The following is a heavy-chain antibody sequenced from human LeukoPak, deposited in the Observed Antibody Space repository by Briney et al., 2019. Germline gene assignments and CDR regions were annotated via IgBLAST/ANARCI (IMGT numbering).Heavy chain of an antibody. CDR1: GGTFSSYA. J-gene: IGHJ5*02. CDR3: ARDVPAARFNWFDP. CDR2: IIPIFGTA. Sequence: SVKVSCKASGGTFSSYAISWVRQAPGQGLEWMGGIIPIFGTANYAQKFQGRVTITTDESTSTAYMELSSLRSEDTAVYYCARDVPAARFNWFDPWGQGTLVTVSS. V-gene: IGHV1-69*05. D-gene: IGHD2-2*01.